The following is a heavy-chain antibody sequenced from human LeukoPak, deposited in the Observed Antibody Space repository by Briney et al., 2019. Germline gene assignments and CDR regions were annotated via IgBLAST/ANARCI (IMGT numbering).Heavy chain of an antibody. CDR3: ARGGDYVWGSYRPFDY. Sequence: PGGSLRLSCAASGFTVSSNYMSWVRQAPGKGLEWVSVIYSGGSTYYADSVKGRFTISRDNSKNTLYLQMNSLRAEDTAVYYCARGGDYVWGSYRPFDYRGQGTLVTVSS. V-gene: IGHV3-53*01. CDR2: IYSGGST. CDR1: GFTVSSNY. J-gene: IGHJ4*02. D-gene: IGHD3-16*02.